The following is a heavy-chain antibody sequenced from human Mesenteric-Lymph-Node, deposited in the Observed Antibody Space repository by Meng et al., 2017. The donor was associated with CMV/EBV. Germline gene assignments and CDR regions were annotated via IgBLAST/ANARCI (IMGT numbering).Heavy chain of an antibody. CDR1: GFTFSSYA. V-gene: IGHV3-23*01. J-gene: IGHJ4*02. D-gene: IGHD3-3*02. CDR3: ARGRTSNFDF. CDR2: ISGSGGST. Sequence: GESLKISCAASGFTFSSYAMSWVRQAPGKGLEWVSAISGSGGSTYYADSVKGRFTISRDNSKNTLYLQMNSLRAEDTAVYYCARGRTSNFDFWGQGTLVTVSS.